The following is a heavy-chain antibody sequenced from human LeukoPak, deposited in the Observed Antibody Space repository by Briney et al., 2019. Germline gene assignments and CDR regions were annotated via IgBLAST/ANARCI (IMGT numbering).Heavy chain of an antibody. CDR2: IYYSGST. J-gene: IGHJ3*02. CDR3: ARGIAPRPHDAFAI. Sequence: KSSETLSLTCTVSGGSISSSSYYWGWIRQPPGKGLEWIGSIYYSGSTYYNPSLKSRVTISVDTSKNQFSLNLNSVTAADTAVYYCARGIAPRPHDAFAIWGQGTMVTVSS. D-gene: IGHD6-6*01. V-gene: IGHV4-39*01. CDR1: GGSISSSSYY.